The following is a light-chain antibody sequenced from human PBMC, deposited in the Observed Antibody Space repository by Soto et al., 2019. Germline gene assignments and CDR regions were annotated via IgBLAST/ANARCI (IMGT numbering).Light chain of an antibody. CDR1: QSVSIW. CDR3: QQYDGYSTWT. J-gene: IGKJ1*01. Sequence: DIQMTQSPSTLSASVGDTVTITCRASQSVSIWLAWYQKKPGKAPKVLIWDASTLQRGVPSRVSGSGSGTEFTLTSSSLQPEDVATYYGQQYDGYSTWTFGQGTKVESK. V-gene: IGKV1-5*01. CDR2: DAS.